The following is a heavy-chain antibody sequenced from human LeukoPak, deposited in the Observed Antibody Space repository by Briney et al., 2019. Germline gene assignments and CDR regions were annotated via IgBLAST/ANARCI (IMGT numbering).Heavy chain of an antibody. Sequence: GGSLRLSCAASGFAFSFYAMSWLRQPPGKGLEWVCTINANSGTTSYAASVRGRFTISRDNSKNTLYLQVNTLRADDTATYYCAKPISGGLAVTADWFHPWGQGTLVVVSS. V-gene: IGHV3-23*01. D-gene: IGHD6-19*01. CDR1: GFAFSFYA. CDR2: INANSGTT. J-gene: IGHJ5*01. CDR3: AKPISGGLAVTADWFHP.